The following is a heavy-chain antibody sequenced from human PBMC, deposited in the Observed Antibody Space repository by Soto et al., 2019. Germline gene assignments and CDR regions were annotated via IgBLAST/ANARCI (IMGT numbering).Heavy chain of an antibody. D-gene: IGHD2-8*01. CDR3: AKGYYANPWYQKWFDP. J-gene: IGHJ5*02. CDR1: GFTFSSYG. V-gene: IGHV3-33*06. CDR2: IWYDGSNK. Sequence: GGSLRLSCAASGFTFSSYGMHWVRQAPGKGLEWVAVIWYDGSNKYYADSVKGRFTISRDNSKNTLYLQMNSLRAEDAAVYYCAKGYYANPWYQKWFDPWGQGTLVTVSS.